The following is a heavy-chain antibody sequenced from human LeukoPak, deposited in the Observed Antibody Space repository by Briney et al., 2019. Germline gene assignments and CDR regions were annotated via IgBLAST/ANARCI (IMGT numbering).Heavy chain of an antibody. CDR3: ARGRVCSGGTCYEDKVYFDY. CDR1: GESVSDYY. D-gene: IGHD2-15*01. CDR2: IDHSGNT. J-gene: IGHJ4*02. Sequence: PSENLSLTCAVYGESVSDYYWTWIRQPPGKGLEWIGEIDHSGNTNYNPSLKSRVITSVDTSKNQFSLRLRSVTAADTAMYYCARGRVCSGGTCYEDKVYFDYWGQGTLVTVSS. V-gene: IGHV4-34*01.